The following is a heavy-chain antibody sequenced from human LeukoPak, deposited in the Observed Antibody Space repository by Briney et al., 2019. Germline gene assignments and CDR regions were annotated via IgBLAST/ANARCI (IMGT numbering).Heavy chain of an antibody. CDR3: ARVASRDYDFWSGPFDY. CDR1: GYTFSIYG. J-gene: IGHJ4*02. Sequence: ASVKVSCKASGYTFSIYGITWVRQAPGQGLEWMGWISAYTGNSNYAQKFQDRVTMTTDTSTSTAYMELRSLRSDDTAVYYCARVASRDYDFWSGPFDYWGQGTLVTVSS. CDR2: ISAYTGNS. D-gene: IGHD3-3*01. V-gene: IGHV1-18*01.